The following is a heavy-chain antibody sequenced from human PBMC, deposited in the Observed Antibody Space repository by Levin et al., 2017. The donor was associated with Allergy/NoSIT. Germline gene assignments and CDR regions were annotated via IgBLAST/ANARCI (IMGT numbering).Heavy chain of an antibody. J-gene: IGHJ5*01. D-gene: IGHD3-9*01. CDR1: VDSFNDYY. CDR2: IYYTGST. Sequence: PSETPSLTCAVSVDSFNDYYWSWIRQSPGRGLEWIGFIYYTGSTSYNPSLKSRVTMSVDTSKNEFSLKLRSVTTADTAVYYCASQVRYFGRFDSWGQGTLVTVSS. V-gene: IGHV4-59*01. CDR3: ASQVRYFGRFDS.